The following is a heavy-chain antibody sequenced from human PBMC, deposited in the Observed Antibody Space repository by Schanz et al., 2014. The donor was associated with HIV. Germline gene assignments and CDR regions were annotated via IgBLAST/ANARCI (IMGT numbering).Heavy chain of an antibody. V-gene: IGHV3-48*01. CDR2: VRSDGNSM. Sequence: EVQLVESGGGLVQPGGSLTLSCEASGFPFSSYSMNWVRQAPGKGLEWVSYVRSDGNSMKYADSVKGRFTISRDNSKNSLYLVIKSLRAEDAAVYYCAKDRNYYESKYRGKGNYYYYYGMDVWGQGTTVTVSS. CDR1: GFPFSSYS. J-gene: IGHJ6*02. D-gene: IGHD3-22*01. CDR3: AKDRNYYESKYRGKGNYYYYYGMDV.